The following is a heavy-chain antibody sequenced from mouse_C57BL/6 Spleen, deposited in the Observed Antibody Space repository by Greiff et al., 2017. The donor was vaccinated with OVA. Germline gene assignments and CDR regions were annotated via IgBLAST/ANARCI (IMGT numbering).Heavy chain of an antibody. J-gene: IGHJ2*01. Sequence: EVKLVESGPGMVKPSQSLSLTCTVTGYSITSGYDWHWIRHFPGNKLEWMGYISYSGSTNYNPSLKSRISITHDTSKNHFFLKLNSVTTEDTATYYCAREGDYGSYFDYWGQGTTLTVSS. CDR2: ISYSGST. CDR1: GYSITSGYD. CDR3: AREGDYGSYFDY. V-gene: IGHV3-1*01. D-gene: IGHD1-1*01.